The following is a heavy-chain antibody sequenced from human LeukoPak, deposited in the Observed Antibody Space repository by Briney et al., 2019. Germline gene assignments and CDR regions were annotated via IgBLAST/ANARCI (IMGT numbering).Heavy chain of an antibody. CDR2: IYHSGST. J-gene: IGHJ4*02. D-gene: IGHD5-24*01. CDR1: GYSISSGYY. CDR3: ARAERDGYSLYYFDY. Sequence: SETLSLTCAVSGYSISSGYYWGWIRQPPGKGLEWIGSIYHSGSTYYNPSLKSRVTMSVDTSKNQLSLKLSSVTAADTAGDYCARAERDGYSLYYFDYWGQGTLVTVSS. V-gene: IGHV4-38-2*01.